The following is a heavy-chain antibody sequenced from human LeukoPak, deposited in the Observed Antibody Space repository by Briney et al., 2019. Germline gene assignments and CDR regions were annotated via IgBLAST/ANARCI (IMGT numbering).Heavy chain of an antibody. CDR3: ARPRAGYSSGHYFDY. V-gene: IGHV5-51*01. CDR1: GYSFTNYW. CDR2: IYPGDPDT. D-gene: IGHD6-19*01. J-gene: IGHJ4*02. Sequence: PGESLKISCKGSGYSFTNYWIGWVRQMPGKGLEWMGIIYPGDPDTRYSPSFQGQVTISADKSISTAYLQWSSLKASDTAMYYCARPRAGYSSGHYFDYWGQGTLVTVSS.